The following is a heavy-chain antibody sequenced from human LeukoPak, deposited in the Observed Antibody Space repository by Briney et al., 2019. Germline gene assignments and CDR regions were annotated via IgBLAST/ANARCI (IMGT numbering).Heavy chain of an antibody. V-gene: IGHV1-46*01. J-gene: IGHJ4*02. CDR2: INPSGGST. D-gene: IGHD3-16*01. CDR1: GYTFTSYY. Sequence: ASVKVSCKASGYTFTSYYMHWVRQAPGQGLEWMGIINPSGGSTSYAQKFQGRVTITADKSTSTAYMELSSLRSEDTAVYYCARVPVKGLRLGASEGWGQGTLVTVSS. CDR3: ARVPVKGLRLGASEG.